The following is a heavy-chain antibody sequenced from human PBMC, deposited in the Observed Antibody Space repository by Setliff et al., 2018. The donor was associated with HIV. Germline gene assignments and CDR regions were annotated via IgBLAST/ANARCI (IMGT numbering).Heavy chain of an antibody. D-gene: IGHD2-2*01. CDR2: INHNKSS. Sequence: PSETLSLTCAVYGESLSDYYWSWIRQPPGKGLEWIGEINHNKSSDYNPSLKSRVTMSVDTSKNQFSLKVKSVTAADTAVYYCARQKKSSSWSPNDYWGRGTLVTVSS. J-gene: IGHJ4*02. CDR3: ARQKKSSSWSPNDY. CDR1: GESLSDYY. V-gene: IGHV4-34*01.